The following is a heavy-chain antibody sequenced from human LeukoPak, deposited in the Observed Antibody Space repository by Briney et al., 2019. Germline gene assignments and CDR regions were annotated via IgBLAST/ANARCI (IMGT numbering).Heavy chain of an antibody. CDR3: ALGNCPTTSCYPGVAFDI. CDR1: GGSISSGSYY. V-gene: IGHV4-61*02. D-gene: IGHD2-2*01. CDR2: IYTSGST. J-gene: IGHJ3*02. Sequence: SETLSLTCTVSGGSISSGSYYWSWLRQPAGKGLEWIGRIYTSGSTNYNPSLKSRVTISVDTSKNQFSLKLSSVTAADTAVYYCALGNCPTTSCYPGVAFDIWGQGTMVTVSS.